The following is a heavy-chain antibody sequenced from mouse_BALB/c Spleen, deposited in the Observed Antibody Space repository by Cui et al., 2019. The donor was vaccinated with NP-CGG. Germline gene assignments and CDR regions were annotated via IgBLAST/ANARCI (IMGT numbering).Heavy chain of an antibody. Sequence: HVQLKHPLAGLVNPGASVQQTSKAYSYTFSSYLMHWVKQRPGRGLEWIGRIDPNSGGTKYNEKFKSKATLTVDKPSSTAYMQLSSLTSEDSAVYYCARYDYYGSSYFDYWGQGTTLTVSS. V-gene: IGHV1-72*01. CDR2: IDPNSGGT. CDR1: SYTFSSYL. J-gene: IGHJ2*01. D-gene: IGHD1-1*01. CDR3: ARYDYYGSSYFDY.